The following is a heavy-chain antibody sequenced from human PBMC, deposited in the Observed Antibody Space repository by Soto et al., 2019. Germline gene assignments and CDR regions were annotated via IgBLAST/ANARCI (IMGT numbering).Heavy chain of an antibody. V-gene: IGHV4-39*02. D-gene: IGHD4-17*01. CDR3: ARDDLYGGWFDP. J-gene: IGHJ5*02. CDR1: GGSISSSSYY. Sequence: PSETLSLTCTVSGGSISSSSYYWGWIRQPPGKGLEWIGSIYYRGSTYYDPSLKSRVTISVDTSKNQFSLKLSSVTAADTAVYYCARDDLYGGWFDPWGQGTLVTV. CDR2: IYYRGST.